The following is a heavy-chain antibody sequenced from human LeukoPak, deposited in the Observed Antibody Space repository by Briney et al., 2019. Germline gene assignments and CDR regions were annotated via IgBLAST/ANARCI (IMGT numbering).Heavy chain of an antibody. Sequence: SVKVSCKASGGTFSSYAISWVRQAPGQGLEWMGRIIPILGIANYAQKFQGRVTITADKSTSTAYIELSSLRSEDTAVYYCARGLITMVRGVIYSGLDYWGQGTLVTVSS. CDR3: ARGLITMVRGVIYSGLDY. D-gene: IGHD3-10*01. CDR2: IIPILGIA. V-gene: IGHV1-69*04. J-gene: IGHJ4*02. CDR1: GGTFSSYA.